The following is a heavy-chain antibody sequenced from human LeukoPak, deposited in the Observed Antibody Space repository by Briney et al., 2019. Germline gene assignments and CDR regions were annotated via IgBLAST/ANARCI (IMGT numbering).Heavy chain of an antibody. V-gene: IGHV4-34*01. CDR1: GGSFSGYY. CDR2: INHSGST. J-gene: IGHJ6*02. Sequence: LSETLSLTCAVYGGSFSGYYWSWIRQPPGKGLEWIGEINHSGSTNYNPSLKSRVTISVDTSKNQFSLKLSSVTAADTAVYYCARGPGSYFYYYYGMDVWGQGTTVTVSS. CDR3: ARGPGSYFYYYYGMDV. D-gene: IGHD3-10*01.